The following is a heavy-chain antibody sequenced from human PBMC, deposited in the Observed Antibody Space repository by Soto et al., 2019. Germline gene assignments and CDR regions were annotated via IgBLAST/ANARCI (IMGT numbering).Heavy chain of an antibody. V-gene: IGHV4-4*02. CDR2: ISQSGRA. CDR1: GASISSNNW. Sequence: QVQLQESGPGLVKPSGTLSLTCTVSGASISSNNWWTWVRQSPGKGLEWIGKISQSGRANYNPSLRGRGRMSIDKSKNLLSLKVNYVNAADTAVYYCVRIQDGDAFDMWGQGTMVTVSS. J-gene: IGHJ3*02. CDR3: VRIQDGDAFDM.